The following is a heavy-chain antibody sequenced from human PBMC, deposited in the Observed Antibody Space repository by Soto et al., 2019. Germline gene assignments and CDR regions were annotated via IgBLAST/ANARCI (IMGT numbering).Heavy chain of an antibody. V-gene: IGHV3-48*01. CDR3: AREKHRPPEDAFDI. J-gene: IGHJ3*02. Sequence: PGGSLRLSCAPSGFTSSSYSMNWVRQAPGKGLEWVSYISSSSSTIYYADSVKGRFTISRDNAKNSLYLQMNSLRAEDTAVYYCAREKHRPPEDAFDIWGQGTMVTVSS. CDR2: ISSSSSTI. CDR1: GFTSSSYS.